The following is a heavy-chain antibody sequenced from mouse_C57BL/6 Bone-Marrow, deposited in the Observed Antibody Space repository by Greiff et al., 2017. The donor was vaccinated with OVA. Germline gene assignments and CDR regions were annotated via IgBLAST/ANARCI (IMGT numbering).Heavy chain of an antibody. CDR2: IYPRSGNT. V-gene: IGHV1-81*01. D-gene: IGHD2-4*01. CDR3: AIRGYDYAWFAY. CDR1: GYTFTSYG. Sequence: VKLQESGAELARPGASVKLSCKASGYTFTSYGISWVKQRTGQGLEWIGEIYPRSGNTYYNQKFKGKATLTVDKSSSTAYMQLSSLTSEDSAVYYCAIRGYDYAWFAYWGQGTLVTVSA. J-gene: IGHJ3*01.